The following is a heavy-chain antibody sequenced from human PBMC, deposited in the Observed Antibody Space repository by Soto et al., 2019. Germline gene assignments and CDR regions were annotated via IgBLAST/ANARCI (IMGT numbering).Heavy chain of an antibody. Sequence: ASVKVSCKASGGTFSSYAISWVRQAPGQGLEWMGGIIPIFGTANYAQKFQGRVTITADKSTSTAYMELSSLRSEDTAVYYCARVGAAATYYYYYYGMDVWGQGTTVTVSS. J-gene: IGHJ6*02. D-gene: IGHD2-15*01. CDR3: ARVGAAATYYYYYYGMDV. CDR2: IIPIFGTA. CDR1: GGTFSSYA. V-gene: IGHV1-69*06.